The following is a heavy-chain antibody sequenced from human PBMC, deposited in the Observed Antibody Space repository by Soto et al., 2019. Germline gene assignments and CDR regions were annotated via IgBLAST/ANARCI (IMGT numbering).Heavy chain of an antibody. CDR2: ISSSSSTI. CDR1: GFTFSSYS. Sequence: GGSLRLSCAASGFTFSSYSMNWVRQAPGKGLEWVSYISSSSSTIYYADSVKGRFTISRDNAKNSLYLQMNSLRAEDTAVYYCARGGMITFGGVIDTAFDYWGQGTLVTVSS. J-gene: IGHJ4*02. V-gene: IGHV3-48*01. CDR3: ARGGMITFGGVIDTAFDY. D-gene: IGHD3-16*02.